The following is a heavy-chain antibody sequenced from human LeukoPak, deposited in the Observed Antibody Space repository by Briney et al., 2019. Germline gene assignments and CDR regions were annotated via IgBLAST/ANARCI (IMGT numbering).Heavy chain of an antibody. CDR2: MNPNSGNT. CDR1: GGTFSSYA. V-gene: IGHV1-8*02. J-gene: IGHJ4*02. D-gene: IGHD3-10*01. Sequence: ASVKVSCKASGGTFSSYAISWVRQATGQGLEWMGWMNPNSGNTGYAQKFQGRVTMTRNTSISTAYMELSSLRSEDTAVYYCARGQGLLWFGEWGSDYWGQGTLVTVSS. CDR3: ARGQGLLWFGEWGSDY.